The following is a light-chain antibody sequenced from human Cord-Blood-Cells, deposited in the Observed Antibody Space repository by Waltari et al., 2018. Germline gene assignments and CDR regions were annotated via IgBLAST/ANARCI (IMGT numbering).Light chain of an antibody. CDR3: CSYAPWV. J-gene: IGLJ3*02. V-gene: IGLV2-23*01. CDR1: SSDVGSYKL. Sequence: QSALPQPASVSGSPGQSITISCNGPSSDVGSYKLFSWYQQHPGKAPKLMIYEGSKRPSGVSNRFSGSKSGNTASLTISGLQAEDEADYYCCSYAPWVFGGGTKLTVL. CDR2: EGS.